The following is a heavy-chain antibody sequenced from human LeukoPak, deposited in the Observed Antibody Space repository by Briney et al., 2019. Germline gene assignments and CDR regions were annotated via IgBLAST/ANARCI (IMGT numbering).Heavy chain of an antibody. Sequence: GGSLRLSCAASGFTFSNYWMHWVRQAPGKGLVWVSRINSDGSSTSFADSVKGRFTISRDNAKNTLYLQMNSLRAEDTAVYYCARDGDTYYFDYWGQGTLVTVSS. J-gene: IGHJ4*02. CDR3: ARDGDTYYFDY. V-gene: IGHV3-74*01. CDR2: INSDGSST. D-gene: IGHD4-17*01. CDR1: GFTFSNYW.